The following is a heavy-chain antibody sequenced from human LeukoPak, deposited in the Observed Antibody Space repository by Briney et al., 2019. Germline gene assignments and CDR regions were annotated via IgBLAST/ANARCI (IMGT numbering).Heavy chain of an antibody. CDR2: ISGSGGST. Sequence: GGSLRLSCAASGFTFSSYAMSWVRQAPGKGLEWVSAISGSGGSTYYADSVKGRFTISRDNSKNTLYLQMNSLRAEDTAVYYCAKDSRAYYDFWSGYYKYNWFDPWGQGTLVTVSS. CDR1: GFTFSSYA. CDR3: AKDSRAYYDFWSGYYKYNWFDP. J-gene: IGHJ5*02. D-gene: IGHD3-3*01. V-gene: IGHV3-23*01.